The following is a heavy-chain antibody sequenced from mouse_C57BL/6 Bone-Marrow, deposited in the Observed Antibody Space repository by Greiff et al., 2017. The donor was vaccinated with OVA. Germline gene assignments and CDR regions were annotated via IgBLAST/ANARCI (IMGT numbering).Heavy chain of an antibody. Sequence: EVKLMESGAELVRPGASVKLSCTASGFNIQDDYMHWVKQRPEQGLEWIGWIDPENGDTEYASKFQGKATITADTSSNTAYLQLSCLTSEDTAVYYCTPGSSYDYWYFDVWGTGTTVTVSS. D-gene: IGHD1-1*01. CDR3: TPGSSYDYWYFDV. CDR1: GFNIQDDY. J-gene: IGHJ1*03. CDR2: IDPENGDT. V-gene: IGHV14-4*01.